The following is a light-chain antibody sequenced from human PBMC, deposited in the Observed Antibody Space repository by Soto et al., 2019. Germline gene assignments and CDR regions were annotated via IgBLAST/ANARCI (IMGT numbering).Light chain of an antibody. CDR1: QSIANS. CDR2: DAS. CDR3: QHSYNLPRT. V-gene: IGKV1-39*01. J-gene: IGKJ1*01. Sequence: DIQMTQSPSSLSASVGDRITITCRASQSIANSLNWYQQKPGKAPKLLIYDASGLQSGVPSRFSGRGSGTDFTLTISTLQLEDFATYYCQHSYNLPRTFGQGTKVELK.